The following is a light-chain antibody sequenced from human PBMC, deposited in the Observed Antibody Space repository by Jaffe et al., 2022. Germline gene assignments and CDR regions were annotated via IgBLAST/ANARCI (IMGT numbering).Light chain of an antibody. CDR1: SSDVGNYNY. CDR2: AVS. CDR3: SSYTTSSTEI. V-gene: IGLV2-14*01. J-gene: IGLJ2*01. Sequence: QSALTQPASVSGSPGQSITISCTGTSSDVGNYNYVSWYQQHPGKAPKLMIYAVSDRPSGVSNRFSGSKSGNTASLTISGLQAEDEADYYCSSYTTSSTEIFGGGTKLTVL.